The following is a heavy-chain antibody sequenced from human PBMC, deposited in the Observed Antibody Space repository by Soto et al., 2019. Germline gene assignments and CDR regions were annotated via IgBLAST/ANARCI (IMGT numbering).Heavy chain of an antibody. Sequence: QVQLVQSGAEVKKPGSSVKVSCKASGGTFSRYAINWVRQAPGHGLEWMGGIIPLFGTANYAQKFQGRVTITADESASTAHMELRSLRSEETAVYYCARDYGHDCGGGNCYFYFWGQGTLVTVSS. CDR2: IIPLFGTA. CDR1: GGTFSRYA. V-gene: IGHV1-69*01. D-gene: IGHD2-15*01. J-gene: IGHJ4*02. CDR3: ARDYGHDCGGGNCYFYF.